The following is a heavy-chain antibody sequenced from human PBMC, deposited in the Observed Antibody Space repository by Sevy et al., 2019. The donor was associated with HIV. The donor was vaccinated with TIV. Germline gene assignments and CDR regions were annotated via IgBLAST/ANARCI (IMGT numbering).Heavy chain of an antibody. CDR3: ARGASSGWDYFDY. CDR2: ISGLSNYI. J-gene: IGHJ4*02. D-gene: IGHD6-19*01. Sequence: GGSLRLSCAASGFTFSNYNINWVRQAPGKGLEWVSYISGLSNYIYYADSLGGRFTISRDNAKNSVYLQMNGLGTEDTAVYYCARGASSGWDYFDYWGQGTLVTVSS. CDR1: GFTFSNYN. V-gene: IGHV3-21*01.